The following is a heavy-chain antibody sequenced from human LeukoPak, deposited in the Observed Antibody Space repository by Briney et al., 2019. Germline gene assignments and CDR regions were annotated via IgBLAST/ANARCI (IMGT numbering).Heavy chain of an antibody. D-gene: IGHD3-22*01. CDR1: GFTFSSYG. CDR2: ISYDGSNK. J-gene: IGHJ3*02. Sequence: GGSLRLSCAASGFTFSSYGMHWARQAPGKGLEWVAVISYDGSNKYYADSVKGRFTISRDNSKNTLYLQMNSLRAEDTAVYYCACSGYYLDAFDIWGQGTMVTVSS. CDR3: ACSGYYLDAFDI. V-gene: IGHV3-30*03.